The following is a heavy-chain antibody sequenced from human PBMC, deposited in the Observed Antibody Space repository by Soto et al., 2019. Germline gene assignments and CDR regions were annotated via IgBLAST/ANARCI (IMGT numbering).Heavy chain of an antibody. CDR1: GFTFSSYS. V-gene: IGHV3-21*01. CDR3: ARDQNNWNYARENYYYYMDV. Sequence: GGSLRLSCAASGFTFSSYSMNWVRQAPGKGLEWVSSISSSSYIYYTDSVKGRFTISRDNAKNSLYLKMNSLRAEDTAVYYCARDQNNWNYARENYYYYMDVWGKGTTVTVSS. D-gene: IGHD1-7*01. CDR2: ISSSSYI. J-gene: IGHJ6*03.